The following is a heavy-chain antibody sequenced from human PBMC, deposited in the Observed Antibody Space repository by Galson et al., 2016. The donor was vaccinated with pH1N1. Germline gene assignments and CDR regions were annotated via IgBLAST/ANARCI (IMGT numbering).Heavy chain of an antibody. CDR2: IYWDDDK. J-gene: IGHJ3*01. Sequence: PALVKPTQTLTLTCTFSGFSLSTSGVGVGWIRQPPGKALEWLALIYWDDDKRHSPSLKNRIAITNDISKNQVVLTMTNMDPADPATYYRAHREVTITNVFDVWGQGTMVTVSS. CDR1: GFSLSTSGVG. V-gene: IGHV2-5*02. D-gene: IGHD5-12*01. CDR3: AHREVTITNVFDV.